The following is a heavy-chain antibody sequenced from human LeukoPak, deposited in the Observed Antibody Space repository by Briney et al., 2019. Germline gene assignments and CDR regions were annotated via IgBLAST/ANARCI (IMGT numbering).Heavy chain of an antibody. CDR3: ARGRTAHTYYDSSGDCDY. D-gene: IGHD3-22*01. V-gene: IGHV1-8*01. CDR1: GYTFTSYD. J-gene: IGHJ4*02. CDR2: MNPNSGNT. Sequence: ASVKVSCKASGYTFTSYDINWVRQATGQGLEWMGWMNPNSGNTGYAQKFQGRVTMTRNTSISTAYMELSRLRSEDTAVYYCARGRTAHTYYDSSGDCDYWGQGTLVTVSS.